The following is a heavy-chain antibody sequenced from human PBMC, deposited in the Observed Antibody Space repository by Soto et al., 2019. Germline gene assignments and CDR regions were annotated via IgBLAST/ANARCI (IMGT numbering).Heavy chain of an antibody. Sequence: EVQLVESGGGLVKPGGSLRLSCAASGFTFSNAWMSWVRQAPGKGLEWVGRIKSKTDGGTTDYAAPVKGRFTISRDDSKNTLYLQMNSLKTEDTAVYYCTTVPMIVVDAYFDYWGQGTLVTVSS. CDR2: IKSKTDGGTT. V-gene: IGHV3-15*01. J-gene: IGHJ4*02. CDR1: GFTFSNAW. CDR3: TTVPMIVVDAYFDY. D-gene: IGHD3-22*01.